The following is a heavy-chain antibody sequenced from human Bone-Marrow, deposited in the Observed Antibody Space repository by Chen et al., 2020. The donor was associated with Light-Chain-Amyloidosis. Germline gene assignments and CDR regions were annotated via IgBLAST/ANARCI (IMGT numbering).Heavy chain of an antibody. CDR1: GFTFRSHG. CDR2: IWYDGSNQ. J-gene: IGHJ6*02. Sequence: GGGVVQPGGSLRLSCAASGFTFRSHGMHWVRQAPGKGLEWVAVIWYDGSNQYYADSVKGRFTISRDNSMNTLYLQMNSLRVEDTAVYYCARWADEKKMDVWGQGTTVTVSS. V-gene: IGHV3-33*01. CDR3: ARWADEKKMDV.